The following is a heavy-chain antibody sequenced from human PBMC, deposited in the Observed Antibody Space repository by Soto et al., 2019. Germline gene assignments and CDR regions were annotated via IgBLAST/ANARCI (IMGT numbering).Heavy chain of an antibody. D-gene: IGHD2-2*01. V-gene: IGHV3-23*01. CDR3: AKSSSRAHYYAMDV. J-gene: IGHJ6*02. CDR2: VSASGGGT. CDR1: GFTFSSYA. Sequence: LRLSCAASGFTFSSYAMNWVRQAPGKGLEWVAGVSASGGGTSYADSVKGRFTISRDNSKDTLYLQMNSLRAEDTAVYYCAKSSSRAHYYAMDVWGQGTTVTVSS.